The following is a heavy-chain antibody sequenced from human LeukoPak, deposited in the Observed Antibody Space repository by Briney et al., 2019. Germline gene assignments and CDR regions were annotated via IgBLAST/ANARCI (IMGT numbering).Heavy chain of an antibody. CDR2: ISGGSSTI. D-gene: IGHD5-18*01. Sequence: HPGGSLRLSCAASGFTFSGYKMNWVRQAPGKGLEWVSYISGGSSTIYYADSVKGRFTISRDNSKNTLYLQMNSLRAEDTAVYYCAKDWSIQLWSSFDYWGQGTLVTVSS. CDR3: AKDWSIQLWSSFDY. V-gene: IGHV3-48*01. J-gene: IGHJ4*02. CDR1: GFTFSGYK.